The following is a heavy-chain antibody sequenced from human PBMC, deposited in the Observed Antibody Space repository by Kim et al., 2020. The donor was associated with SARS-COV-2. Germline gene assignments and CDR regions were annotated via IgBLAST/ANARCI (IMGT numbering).Heavy chain of an antibody. Sequence: GGSLRLSCAASGFAVSSNYMSWVRQAPGKGLEWVSVIYTSDTTFYVDSVRGRFTISRDSSKNILFLQMNNLRAEDTAAYHCARDRTPNYYGMDILGQG. V-gene: IGHV3-53*01. CDR3: ARDRTPNYYGMDI. CDR2: IYTSDTT. CDR1: GFAVSSNY. J-gene: IGHJ6*02.